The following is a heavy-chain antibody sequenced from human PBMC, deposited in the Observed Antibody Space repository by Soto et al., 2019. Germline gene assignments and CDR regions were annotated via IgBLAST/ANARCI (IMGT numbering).Heavy chain of an antibody. D-gene: IGHD2-21*02. Sequence: VQLEESGGGLVQAGRSLRLSCAASRFTFDDYALHWVRQAPGKGLEWVSGISWNSAIISYADSVKGRFSISRDNGKNSLYLQLNNLRAEDTAVYYCARDHLILPAHDFFYGSDVWGRGATVTVSS. CDR1: RFTFDDYA. V-gene: IGHV3-9*01. CDR2: ISWNSAII. J-gene: IGHJ6*02. CDR3: ARDHLILPAHDFFYGSDV.